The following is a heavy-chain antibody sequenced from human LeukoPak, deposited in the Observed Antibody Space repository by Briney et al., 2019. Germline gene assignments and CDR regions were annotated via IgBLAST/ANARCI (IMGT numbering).Heavy chain of an antibody. Sequence: GRSLRLSCAASGFTFSSYGMHWVRQAPGKGLEWVAVIWYDGSNKYYADSVKGRFTISRDNSKNTLYPQMNSLRAEDTAVYYCARESSSSWYAPDYWGQGTLVTVSS. D-gene: IGHD6-13*01. J-gene: IGHJ4*02. V-gene: IGHV3-33*01. CDR3: ARESSSSWYAPDY. CDR1: GFTFSSYG. CDR2: IWYDGSNK.